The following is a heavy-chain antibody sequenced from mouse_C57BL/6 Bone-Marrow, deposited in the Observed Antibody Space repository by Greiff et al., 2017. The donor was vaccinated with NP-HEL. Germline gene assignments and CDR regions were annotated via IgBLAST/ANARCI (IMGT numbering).Heavy chain of an antibody. CDR2: INPNNGGT. V-gene: IGHV1-22*01. J-gene: IGHJ1*03. CDR1: GYTFTDYN. CDR3: ARHGRPYFDV. D-gene: IGHD1-1*01. Sequence: DVQLQESGPELVKPGASVKMSCKASGYTFTDYNMHWVKQSHGKSLEWIGYINPNNGGTSYNQKFKGKATLTVNKSSSTAYMELRSLTSEDSAVYYCARHGRPYFDVWGTGTTVTVSS.